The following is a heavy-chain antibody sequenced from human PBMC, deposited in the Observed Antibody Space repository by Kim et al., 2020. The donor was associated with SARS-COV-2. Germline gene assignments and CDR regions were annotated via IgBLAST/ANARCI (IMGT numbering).Heavy chain of an antibody. J-gene: IGHJ3*02. D-gene: IGHD5-12*01. V-gene: IGHV3-33*01. Sequence: ADSVKGRFTISRDNSKNTLYLQMNSLRAEDTAVYYCARRDIVATDDAFDIWGQGTMVTVSS. CDR3: ARRDIVATDDAFDI.